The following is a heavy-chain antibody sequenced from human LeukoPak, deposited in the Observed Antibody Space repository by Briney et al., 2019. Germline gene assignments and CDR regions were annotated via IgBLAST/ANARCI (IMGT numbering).Heavy chain of an antibody. CDR3: ARDLSDWLLYGLFDY. CDR2: ISYDGNIK. D-gene: IGHD3-9*01. V-gene: IGHV3-30*19. J-gene: IGHJ4*02. Sequence: LSGGSLRLSCAASGLTFSSYGMHWVRQAPGKGLEWLAVISYDGNIKYYADSVKGRFTISRDNSKNTLHLQMNSLRAEDTAVYYCARDLSDWLLYGLFDYWGQGTLVTVSS. CDR1: GLTFSSYG.